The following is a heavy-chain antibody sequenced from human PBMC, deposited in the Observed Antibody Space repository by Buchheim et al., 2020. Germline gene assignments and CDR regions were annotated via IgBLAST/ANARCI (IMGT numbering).Heavy chain of an antibody. CDR3: AKGRTSSCYGALDC. J-gene: IGHJ4*02. Sequence: EVQLLESGGGLVQPGGSLRLSCAASGFTFNSYAMAWVRQSPGKGLEWASAISAGGGDTFYAGSVKGRFTIPRDSSKNTPYLQMNSLRAEDTAVYYCAKGRTSSCYGALDCWGQGTL. CDR1: GFTFNSYA. CDR2: ISAGGGDT. D-gene: IGHD2-15*01. V-gene: IGHV3-23*01.